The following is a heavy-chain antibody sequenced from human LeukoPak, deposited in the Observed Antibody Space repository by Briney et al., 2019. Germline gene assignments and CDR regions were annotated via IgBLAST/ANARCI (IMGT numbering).Heavy chain of an antibody. J-gene: IGHJ5*02. CDR1: GGTFSSYA. V-gene: IGHV1-69*13. CDR2: IIPIFGTA. Sequence: GASVKVSCKASGGTFSSYAISWVRQAPGQGLEWMGGIIPIFGTANYAQKFQGRVTITADESTSTAYMELSNLRSEDTAVYYCLRSTVTPGWFDPWGQGTLVTVSS. D-gene: IGHD4-17*01. CDR3: LRSTVTPGWFDP.